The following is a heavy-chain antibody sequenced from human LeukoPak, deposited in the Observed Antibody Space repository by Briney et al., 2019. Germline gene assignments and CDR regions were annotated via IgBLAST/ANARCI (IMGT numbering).Heavy chain of an antibody. CDR3: ASRITMVRGVSPESPNWFDP. CDR2: IYYSGST. J-gene: IGHJ5*02. Sequence: PSETLSLTCTVSGGSISSSSYYWGWIRQPPGKGLEWIGSIYYSGSTYYNPSLKSRVTISVDTSKNQFSLKLSSVTAADTAVYYCASRITMVRGVSPESPNWFDPWGQGTLVTVSS. D-gene: IGHD3-10*01. CDR1: GGSISSSSYY. V-gene: IGHV4-39*07.